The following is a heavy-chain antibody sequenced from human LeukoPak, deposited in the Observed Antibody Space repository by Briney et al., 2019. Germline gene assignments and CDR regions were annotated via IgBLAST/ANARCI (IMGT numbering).Heavy chain of an antibody. V-gene: IGHV3-21*01. J-gene: IGHJ4*02. CDR1: GFTFSSYS. CDR3: ARDGSPEAGKDLDY. D-gene: IGHD6-13*01. CDR2: ISSSSSYI. Sequence: GGSLRLSCAASGFTFSSYSMNWVRQVPGKGLEWVSSISSSSSYIYYADSVKGRFTISRDNSKNTLYLQMNSLRAEDTAVYYCARDGSPEAGKDLDYWGQGILVTVSS.